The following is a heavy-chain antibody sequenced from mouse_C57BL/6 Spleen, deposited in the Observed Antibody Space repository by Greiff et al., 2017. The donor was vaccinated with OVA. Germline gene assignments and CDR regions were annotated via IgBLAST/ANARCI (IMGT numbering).Heavy chain of an antibody. D-gene: IGHD2-3*01. J-gene: IGHJ2*01. CDR3: AKNLGPIYDGSFDY. CDR1: GFSLTSYG. Sequence: QVQLKESGPGLVQPSQSLSITCTVSGFSLTSYGVHWVRQSPGKGLEWLGVIWRGGSTDYNAAFMSRLSITKDNSKSQVFFKMNSLQADDTAIYYCAKNLGPIYDGSFDYWGQGTTLTVSS. CDR2: IWRGGST. V-gene: IGHV2-5*01.